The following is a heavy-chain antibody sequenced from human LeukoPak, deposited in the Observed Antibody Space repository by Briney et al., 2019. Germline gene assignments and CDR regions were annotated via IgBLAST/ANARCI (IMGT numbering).Heavy chain of an antibody. CDR1: GDSISYFY. D-gene: IGHD1-1*01. V-gene: IGHV4-59*12. Sequence: PSETLSLTCTVSGDSISYFYWGWIRQPPGKGLEWIGYIFYSGSTNYNPSLKSRVTISVDKSKNQFSLKLSSVTAADTAVYYCARSTTPYNWFDPWGQGTLVTVSS. CDR2: IFYSGST. J-gene: IGHJ5*02. CDR3: ARSTTPYNWFDP.